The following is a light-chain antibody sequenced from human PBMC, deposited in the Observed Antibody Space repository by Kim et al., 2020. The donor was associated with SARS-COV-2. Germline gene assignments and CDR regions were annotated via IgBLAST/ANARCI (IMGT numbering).Light chain of an antibody. CDR1: KVGDKY. V-gene: IGLV3-1*01. Sequence: SGSPGQTASITCSGEKVGDKYACWYQQKPGQSPVLVIYQDSKRPSGIPERFSGSNSGNTATLTISGTQAMDEADYYCQAWDSSTEVFGTGTKVTVL. J-gene: IGLJ1*01. CDR3: QAWDSSTEV. CDR2: QDS.